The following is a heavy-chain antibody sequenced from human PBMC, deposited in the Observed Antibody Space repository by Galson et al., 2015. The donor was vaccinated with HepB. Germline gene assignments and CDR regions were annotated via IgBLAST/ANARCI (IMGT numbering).Heavy chain of an antibody. CDR3: ASIQSSSSWYYGY. CDR2: INHSGST. D-gene: IGHD6-13*01. V-gene: IGHV4-34*01. Sequence: SETLSLTCAVYGGSFSGYYWSWIRQPPGKGLEWIGEINHSGSTKYNPSLKSRVTISVDTSKNQFSLRLTSVTAADTAVYYCASIQSSSSWYYGYWGQGTLVTVSS. J-gene: IGHJ4*02. CDR1: GGSFSGYY.